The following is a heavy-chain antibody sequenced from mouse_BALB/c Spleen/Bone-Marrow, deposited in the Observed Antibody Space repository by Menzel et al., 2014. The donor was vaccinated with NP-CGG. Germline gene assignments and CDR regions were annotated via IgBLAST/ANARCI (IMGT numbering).Heavy chain of an antibody. CDR1: GHTFTTHW. CDR2: IDPSDNET. CDR3: ARGGSSPAWFAY. V-gene: IGHV1-61*01. J-gene: IGHJ3*01. D-gene: IGHD1-1*01. Sequence: QVQLQQPGAELVRPGASVKLSCKASGHTFTTHWVNWIKQRPGQGLEWIGRIDPSDNETHYNQKFKDKAMLTVDKSSNTAYMQLSSLTSEDSAVYYCARGGSSPAWFAYWGQGTLVTVSA.